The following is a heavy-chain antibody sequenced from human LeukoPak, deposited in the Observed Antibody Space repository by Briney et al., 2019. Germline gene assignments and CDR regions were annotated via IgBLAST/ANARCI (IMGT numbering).Heavy chain of an antibody. J-gene: IGHJ4*01. Sequence: GGSLRLSCAASGFTFSGYGMHWVRQAPGKGLEWVAVISYDGSNKYYADSVKGRFTISRDNSKNTLYLQMNSLRAEDTAVYYCAKEIAAAGHYWGXXTLVTVSS. CDR3: AKEIAAAGHY. CDR2: ISYDGSNK. D-gene: IGHD6-13*01. V-gene: IGHV3-30*18. CDR1: GFTFSGYG.